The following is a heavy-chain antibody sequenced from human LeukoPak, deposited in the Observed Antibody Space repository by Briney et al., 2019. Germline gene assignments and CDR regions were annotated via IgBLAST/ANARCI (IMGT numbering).Heavy chain of an antibody. D-gene: IGHD3-10*01. CDR3: ASTYYYGSGSFDY. Sequence: SETLSLTCTVSGGSISSSSYYWGWIRQPPGKGLEWIGNIFYSGSTYYNPSLKSRVTISVDTSKNQFSLKLSSVTAADTAVYYCASTYYYGSGSFDYWGQGTLVTVSS. V-gene: IGHV4-39*07. CDR2: IFYSGST. CDR1: GGSISSSSYY. J-gene: IGHJ4*02.